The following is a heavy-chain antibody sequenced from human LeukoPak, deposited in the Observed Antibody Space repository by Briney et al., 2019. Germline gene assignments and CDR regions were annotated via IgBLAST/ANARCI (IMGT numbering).Heavy chain of an antibody. CDR1: GYTFTGYY. V-gene: IGHV1-2*02. J-gene: IGHJ5*02. D-gene: IGHD5-12*01. CDR2: INPNSGGT. Sequence: ASVKVSCKASGYTFTGYYMHWVRQAPGQGLEWMGWINPNSGGTNYAQKFRGRVTMTRDTSISTAYMELSRLRSDDTAVYYCARADIVARINYPSEYWFDPWGQGTLVTVSS. CDR3: ARADIVARINYPSEYWFDP.